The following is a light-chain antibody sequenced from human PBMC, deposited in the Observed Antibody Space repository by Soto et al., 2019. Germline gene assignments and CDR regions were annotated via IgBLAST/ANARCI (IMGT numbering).Light chain of an antibody. CDR2: EVS. CDR3: SSYTSSSTLPYV. CDR1: SSDVGGYNY. J-gene: IGLJ1*01. Sequence: QYALTQPASVSGSPGQSITISCTGTSSDVGGYNYVSWYQQHPGKAPKLMIYEVSNRPSGVSNRFSGSKSGNTASLTISGLQAEDEADYYCSSYTSSSTLPYVFGTGTKLTVL. V-gene: IGLV2-14*01.